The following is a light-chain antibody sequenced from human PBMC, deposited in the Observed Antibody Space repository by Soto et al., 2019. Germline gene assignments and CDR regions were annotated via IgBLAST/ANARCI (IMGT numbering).Light chain of an antibody. CDR3: QQRTNWPPYT. V-gene: IGKV3-11*01. Sequence: IVLSQSPATLSLSPGERATLSCRASQSVSIYLAWYQHKPGQAPRVLIYDASNRATGIPARFSGSGSGTDFTLIISSLEPEDFAVYYCQQRTNWPPYTFGQGTKLEIK. CDR1: QSVSIY. J-gene: IGKJ2*01. CDR2: DAS.